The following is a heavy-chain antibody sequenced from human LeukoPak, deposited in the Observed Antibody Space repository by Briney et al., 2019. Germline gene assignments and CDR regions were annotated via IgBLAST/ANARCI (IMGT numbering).Heavy chain of an antibody. CDR1: GGSIGSYY. J-gene: IGHJ4*02. Sequence: SETLSLTCTVSGGSIGSYYWSWIRQPPGKGLEWIGYIYYSGSTNYNPSLKSRVTISVDTSKNQFSLKLSSVTAADTAVYFCARDAGYFDQYYFDYWGQGTLVTVSS. CDR2: IYYSGST. V-gene: IGHV4-59*01. CDR3: ARDAGYFDQYYFDY. D-gene: IGHD3-9*01.